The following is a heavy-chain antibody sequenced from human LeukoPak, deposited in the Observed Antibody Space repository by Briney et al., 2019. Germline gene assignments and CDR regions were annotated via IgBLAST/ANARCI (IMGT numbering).Heavy chain of an antibody. Sequence: PGGSLRLSCAASGFTFSSYSINWVRRAPGKGLEWVSSISSDSNYIYYADSVKGRFTISRDNAKNSLFLQMNSLRAEDTAVYYCAAQEGRWPGYFDYWGQGTLVTVSS. J-gene: IGHJ4*02. CDR1: GFTFSSYS. D-gene: IGHD6-13*01. CDR3: AAQEGRWPGYFDY. CDR2: ISSDSNYI. V-gene: IGHV3-21*01.